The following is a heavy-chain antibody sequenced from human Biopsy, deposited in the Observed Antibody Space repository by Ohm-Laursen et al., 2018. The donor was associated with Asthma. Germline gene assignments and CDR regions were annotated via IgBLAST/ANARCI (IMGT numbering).Heavy chain of an antibody. CDR3: ARCQVGYSSGWSLLLKKIYYSGMDV. Sequence: VKISCKAPRGTFSNFAISWVRQAPGQGLEWLGGIMTVFGTTNYAQKFQGRVTITADESTSTAYMEVTSLRSEDTAIYYCARCQVGYSSGWSLLLKKIYYSGMDVWGQGTAVTVSS. D-gene: IGHD6-19*01. J-gene: IGHJ6*02. CDR1: RGTFSNFA. CDR2: IMTVFGTT. V-gene: IGHV1-69*13.